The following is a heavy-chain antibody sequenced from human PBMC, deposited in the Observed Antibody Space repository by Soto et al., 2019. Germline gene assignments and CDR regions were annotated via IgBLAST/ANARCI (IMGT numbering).Heavy chain of an antibody. D-gene: IGHD2-8*01. Sequence: QVQVQESGPGLVKPSGTLSLTCTVSGVSISNTEWWSWVRQPPGKGLEWMGEVHPSGNTNYNPSLKGRVTMSVDKSKNQFSLMLRSVTAADTAIYYCEKWHTLNPWGQGTLVTVSS. CDR1: GVSISNTEW. CDR3: EKWHTLNP. CDR2: VHPSGNT. V-gene: IGHV4-4*02. J-gene: IGHJ5*02.